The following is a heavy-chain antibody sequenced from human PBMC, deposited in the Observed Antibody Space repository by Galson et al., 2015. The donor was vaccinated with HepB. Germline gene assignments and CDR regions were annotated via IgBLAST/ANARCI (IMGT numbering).Heavy chain of an antibody. D-gene: IGHD3-3*01. J-gene: IGHJ6*02. CDR3: ATDRYGGTIFGVVPVGYYGMDV. CDR1: GYTLTELS. Sequence: SVKVSCKVSGYTLTELSMHWVRQAPGKGLEWMGGFDPEDGETIYAQKFQGRVTMTEDTSTDTACMELSSLRSEDTAVYYCATDRYGGTIFGVVPVGYYGMDVWGQGTTVTVSS. V-gene: IGHV1-24*01. CDR2: FDPEDGET.